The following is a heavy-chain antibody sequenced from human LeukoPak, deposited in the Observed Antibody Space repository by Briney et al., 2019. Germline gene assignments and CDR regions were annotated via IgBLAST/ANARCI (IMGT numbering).Heavy chain of an antibody. V-gene: IGHV4-30-2*05. Sequence: SETLSLTCAVSGGSISSGGYSWSWIRQPPGKGLEWIGYIYHSGSTYYNPSLKSRVTISVDTSKNQFSPKLSSVTAADTAVYYCARDGRHCSGGSCYGYWGQGTLVTVSS. CDR1: GGSISSGGYS. J-gene: IGHJ4*02. D-gene: IGHD2-15*01. CDR3: ARDGRHCSGGSCYGY. CDR2: IYHSGST.